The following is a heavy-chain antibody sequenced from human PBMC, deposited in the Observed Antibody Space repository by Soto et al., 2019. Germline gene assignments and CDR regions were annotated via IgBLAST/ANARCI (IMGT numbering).Heavy chain of an antibody. CDR3: ARRALRWSGFDS. CDR1: GFIFSNHV. J-gene: IGHJ4*02. Sequence: GGSLRLSCAASGFIFSNHVMVWVRQAPGKGLEWVAAIWYDKTYEYYSDSVKGRFTISRDDSNNMVYLEMDSLRAEDTAVFYCARRALRWSGFDSRGQGTLVTVSS. CDR2: IWYDKTYE. V-gene: IGHV3-33*01. D-gene: IGHD4-17*01.